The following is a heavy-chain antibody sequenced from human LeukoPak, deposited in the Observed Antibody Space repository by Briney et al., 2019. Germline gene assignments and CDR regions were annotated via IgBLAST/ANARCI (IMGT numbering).Heavy chain of an antibody. CDR1: GFTFSSYS. D-gene: IGHD3-9*01. CDR2: ISSSSSYI. J-gene: IGHJ4*02. V-gene: IGHV3-21*04. CDR3: AKDHPGTLPNLLRYFDWSPPPLDY. Sequence: GGSLRLSCAASGFTFSSYSMNWVRQAPGKGLEWVSSISSSSSYIYYADSVKGRFTISRDNAKNSLYLQMNSLRAEDTAVYYCAKDHPGTLPNLLRYFDWSPPPLDYWGQGTLVTVSS.